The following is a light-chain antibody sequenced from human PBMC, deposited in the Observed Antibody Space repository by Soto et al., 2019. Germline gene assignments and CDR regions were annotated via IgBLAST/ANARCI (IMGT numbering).Light chain of an antibody. V-gene: IGLV1-44*01. Sequence: QSVLTQPPSASGTPGQRVTISCSGSSSNIGSNTVNWYQQLPGTAPKLLIYSNNQRPSGVPDRFSGSKSGTSASRAISGLQSEDEADYYCAAWDDSLNRRVFGTGTKVTVL. J-gene: IGLJ1*01. CDR1: SSNIGSNT. CDR2: SNN. CDR3: AAWDDSLNRRV.